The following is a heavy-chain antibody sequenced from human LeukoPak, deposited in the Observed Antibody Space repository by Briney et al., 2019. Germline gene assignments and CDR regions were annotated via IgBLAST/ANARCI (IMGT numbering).Heavy chain of an antibody. Sequence: ASVKVSCKASGYIFMNHGIAWVRQAPGQGLEYMGWISAYNGNTDYAQNLQGRVTMTTDTSTTTAYMELRSLTSDDTAVYYCARWGPSPSDYWGQGTLVTVSS. D-gene: IGHD3-16*01. CDR2: ISAYNGNT. V-gene: IGHV1-18*01. CDR3: ARWGPSPSDY. J-gene: IGHJ4*02. CDR1: GYIFMNHG.